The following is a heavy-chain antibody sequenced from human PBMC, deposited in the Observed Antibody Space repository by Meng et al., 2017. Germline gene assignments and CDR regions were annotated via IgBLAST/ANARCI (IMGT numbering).Heavy chain of an antibody. D-gene: IGHD2-15*01. Sequence: SLKISCAASGFTFDDYAMHWVRQAPGKGLEWVSGLSWNSGSIGYADSVKGRFTISRDNAKNSLYLQMNSLRAEDTALYYCARVGPRYCSGGSCHTARYYYYGMDVWGQGTTVTVSS. CDR2: LSWNSGSI. CDR1: GFTFDDYA. V-gene: IGHV3-9*01. J-gene: IGHJ6*02. CDR3: ARVGPRYCSGGSCHTARYYYYGMDV.